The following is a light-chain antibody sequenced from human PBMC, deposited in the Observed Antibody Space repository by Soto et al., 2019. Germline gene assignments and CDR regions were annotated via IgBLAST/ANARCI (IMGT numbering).Light chain of an antibody. CDR2: GAS. CDR1: QSIRSNY. CDR3: LQYGTFPRT. J-gene: IGKJ1*01. Sequence: EVVMTQSPANLSVSPGVGATLSCWASQSIRSNYLAWYQQNAGQAPRLLIYGASSRATGIPDRFSGSGSGTDFTLTISRLEPGDFAVYYCLQYGTFPRTFGQGTKVDIK. V-gene: IGKV3-20*01.